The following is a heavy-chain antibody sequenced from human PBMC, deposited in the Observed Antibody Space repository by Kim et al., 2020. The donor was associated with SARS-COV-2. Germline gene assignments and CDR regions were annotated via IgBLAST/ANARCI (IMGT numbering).Heavy chain of an antibody. J-gene: IGHJ4*02. CDR3: ARDLYYDGSGSYSDFDY. V-gene: IGHV3-21*01. Sequence: VKGRFTISRDNAKNSLYLQMNSLRAEDTAVYYWARDLYYDGSGSYSDFDYWGQGTLVTVSS. D-gene: IGHD3-10*01.